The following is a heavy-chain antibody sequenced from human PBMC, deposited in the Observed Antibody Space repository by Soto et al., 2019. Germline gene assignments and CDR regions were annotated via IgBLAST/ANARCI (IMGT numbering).Heavy chain of an antibody. Sequence: HPGGSLRLSCAASGFTFSSYAMHWVRQAPGKGLEWVAVISYDGSNKYYADSVKGRFTISRDNSKNTLYLQMNSLRAEDTAVYYCARVIPDWNDKSCPDYWGQGT. V-gene: IGHV3-30-3*01. CDR2: ISYDGSNK. CDR3: ARVIPDWNDKSCPDY. CDR1: GFTFSSYA. D-gene: IGHD1-1*01. J-gene: IGHJ4*02.